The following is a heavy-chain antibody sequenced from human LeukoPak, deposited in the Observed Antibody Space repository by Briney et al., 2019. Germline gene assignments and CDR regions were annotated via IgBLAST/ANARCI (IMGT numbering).Heavy chain of an antibody. CDR3: AGSPTKGTFDY. J-gene: IGHJ4*02. Sequence: WGSLRLSCAASGFTFSSYGMNWVRQAPGKGLEWVANIKQDGSEKYYVDSVKGRFTISRDNAKNSLYLQMNSLRAEDTAVYYCAGSPTKGTFDYWGQGTLVTVSS. CDR1: GFTFSSYG. CDR2: IKQDGSEK. V-gene: IGHV3-7*01. D-gene: IGHD5-12*01.